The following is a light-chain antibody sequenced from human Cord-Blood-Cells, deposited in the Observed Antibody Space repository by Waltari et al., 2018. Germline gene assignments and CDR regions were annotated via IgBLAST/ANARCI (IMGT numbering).Light chain of an antibody. Sequence: AIGMTHSPSSLSASTEGRVTITCRASQGISSYLAWYQQKPGKAPKLLIYAASTLQSGVPSRFSGSGSGTDFTLTISCLQSEDFATYYCQQYYSYPYTFGQGTKLEIK. J-gene: IGKJ2*01. CDR2: AAS. CDR3: QQYYSYPYT. V-gene: IGKV1-8*01. CDR1: QGISSY.